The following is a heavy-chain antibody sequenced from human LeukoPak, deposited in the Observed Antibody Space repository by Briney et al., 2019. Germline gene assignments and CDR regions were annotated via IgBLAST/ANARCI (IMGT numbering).Heavy chain of an antibody. CDR2: IGYSVSP. CDR3: ARGNTWYPY. Sequence: SETLSLTCTVSGGSISTYYWSWIRQPPGKGLEWIAYIGYSVSPNYNPSFKSRVTISIDTSKNQFSLRLSSVTAADTAVYYCARGNTWYPYWGQGSLVTVSS. CDR1: GGSISTYY. J-gene: IGHJ4*02. V-gene: IGHV4-59*08. D-gene: IGHD2/OR15-2a*01.